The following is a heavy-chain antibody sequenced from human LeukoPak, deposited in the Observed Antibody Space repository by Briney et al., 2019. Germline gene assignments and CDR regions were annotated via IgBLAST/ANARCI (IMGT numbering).Heavy chain of an antibody. CDR3: ARSMVRGFGAFDI. V-gene: IGHV1-46*01. CDR1: GYTFTSNY. Sequence: GASVKVSCKAFGYTFTSNYMHWVRQAPGQGPEWMGVISPSGGSTTYAQKFQGRVTLTRDMSTSTDYLELSSLRSEDTAVYYCARSMVRGFGAFDIWGQGTMVTVSS. D-gene: IGHD3-10*01. CDR2: ISPSGGST. J-gene: IGHJ3*02.